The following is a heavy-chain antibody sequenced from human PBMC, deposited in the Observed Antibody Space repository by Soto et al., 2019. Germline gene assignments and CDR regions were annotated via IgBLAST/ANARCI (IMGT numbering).Heavy chain of an antibody. Sequence: EVQLLESGGGLVQPGGSLRLSCAASGFTFSTYAMSWVRQAPGKGLEWVSSIGSGPDDSDSADYVKGRFIISRDNSKNIVYLQMESLRADDTAIYYCAKDRMNHNGVWDPFDVWGQGTVVTVSS. J-gene: IGHJ3*01. CDR1: GFTFSTYA. CDR3: AKDRMNHNGVWDPFDV. D-gene: IGHD2-8*01. V-gene: IGHV3-23*01. CDR2: IGSGPDDS.